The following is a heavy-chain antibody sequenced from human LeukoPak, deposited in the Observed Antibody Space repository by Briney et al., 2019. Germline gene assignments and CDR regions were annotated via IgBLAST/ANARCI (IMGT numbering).Heavy chain of an antibody. D-gene: IGHD4-17*01. J-gene: IGHJ4*02. CDR1: GGSFSGYY. Sequence: SETLSLTCAVYGGSFSGYYWSWIRQPPGKGLEWIGEINHSGSTNYNPSLKSRVTISVDTSKNQFSLKLSSVTAADTAVYYCARAAGDSPEDLDYWGQGTLVTVSS. CDR2: INHSGST. CDR3: ARAAGDSPEDLDY. V-gene: IGHV4-34*01.